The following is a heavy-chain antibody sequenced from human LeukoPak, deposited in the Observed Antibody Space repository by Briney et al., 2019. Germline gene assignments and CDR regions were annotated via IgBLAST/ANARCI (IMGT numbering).Heavy chain of an antibody. CDR2: ISTSSSYI. CDR3: ARDRDWNSGFDY. D-gene: IGHD1-7*01. CDR1: GFTFSSYA. J-gene: IGHJ4*02. Sequence: GGSLRLSRAASGFTFSSYAMSWVRQAPGKGLEWVSSISTSSSYIYYADSVKGRFTISRDNAKNSLNLQMNSLRVEDTAVYYCARDRDWNSGFDYWGQGTLVTVSS. V-gene: IGHV3-21*01.